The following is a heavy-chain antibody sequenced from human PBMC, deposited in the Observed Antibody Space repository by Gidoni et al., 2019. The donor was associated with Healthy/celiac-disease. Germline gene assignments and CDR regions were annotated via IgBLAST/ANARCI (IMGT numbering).Heavy chain of an antibody. CDR3: ARGLKRGYSYGFDY. CDR2: LNHSGST. Sequence: QVQLQQWGAGLLKPSETLSLTCPVYGGSFSGYYWSWIRQPPGKGLEWIGELNHSGSTNYNPSLKSRVTISVDTSKNQFSLKLSSVTAADTAVYYCARGLKRGYSYGFDYWGQGTLVTVSS. CDR1: GGSFSGYY. V-gene: IGHV4-34*01. J-gene: IGHJ4*02. D-gene: IGHD5-18*01.